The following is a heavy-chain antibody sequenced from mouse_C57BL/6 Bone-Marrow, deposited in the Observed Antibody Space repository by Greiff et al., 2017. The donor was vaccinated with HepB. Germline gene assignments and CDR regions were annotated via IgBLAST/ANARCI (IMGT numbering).Heavy chain of an antibody. J-gene: IGHJ1*03. D-gene: IGHD1-3*01. V-gene: IGHV1-80*01. CDR2: IYPGDGDT. Sequence: VQLQQSGAELVKPGASVKISCKASGYAFSSYWMNWVKQRHGKGLEWIGQIYPGDGDTNYNGKFKGKATLTADKSSSTAYMQLSSLTSEDSAVYFCARFDNAHHWYYDVWGTGTTVTVSS. CDR1: GYAFSSYW. CDR3: ARFDNAHHWYYDV.